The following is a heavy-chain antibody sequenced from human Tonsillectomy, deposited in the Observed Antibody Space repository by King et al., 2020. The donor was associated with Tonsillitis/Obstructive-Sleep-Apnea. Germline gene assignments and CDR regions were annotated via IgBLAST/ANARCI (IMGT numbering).Heavy chain of an antibody. CDR2: VSGSSGST. CDR3: SKMWSKANYYFYYMDV. D-gene: IGHD1-26*01. J-gene: IGHJ6*03. Sequence: VQLVESVGGLVQPGGSLRLSCAASGFTFSSYAMSWVRQAPGKGLEWVSTVSGSSGSTYYADSVKGRFSMSRDNSKDTLFLQMKSLRAEDTAVYYCSKMWSKANYYFYYMDVWGKGTTVTVSS. CDR1: GFTFSSYA. V-gene: IGHV3-23*04.